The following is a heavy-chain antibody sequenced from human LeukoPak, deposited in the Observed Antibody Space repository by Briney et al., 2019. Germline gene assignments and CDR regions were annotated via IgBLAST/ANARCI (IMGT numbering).Heavy chain of an antibody. V-gene: IGHV3-49*04. CDR1: GFTFGDYA. CDR2: IRSKAYGETT. J-gene: IGHJ6*03. D-gene: IGHD2-2*01. CDR3: TRGGDLVAADNYYYYYMDV. Sequence: GGSLRLSCTASGFTFGDYAMSWVRQAPGKGLEWVGFIRSKAYGETTEYVASVKGRFIISRDDSKSIAYLQMNSLKTGDTAVYYCTRGGDLVAADNYYYYYMDVWGKGTTVTVSS.